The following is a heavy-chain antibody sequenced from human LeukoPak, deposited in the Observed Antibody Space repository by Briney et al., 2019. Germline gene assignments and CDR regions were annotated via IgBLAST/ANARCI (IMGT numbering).Heavy chain of an antibody. CDR2: ISSSSSYI. CDR3: ARDITPPNSNGYYRISGVFDY. Sequence: GGSLRLSCAASGFTFSSYSMNWVRQAPGKGLEWVSSISSSSSYIYYADSVKGRFTISRDNSKNTLYLQMNSLRAEDTAVYYCARDITPPNSNGYYRISGVFDYWGQGTLVTVSS. J-gene: IGHJ4*02. V-gene: IGHV3-21*01. CDR1: GFTFSSYS. D-gene: IGHD3-22*01.